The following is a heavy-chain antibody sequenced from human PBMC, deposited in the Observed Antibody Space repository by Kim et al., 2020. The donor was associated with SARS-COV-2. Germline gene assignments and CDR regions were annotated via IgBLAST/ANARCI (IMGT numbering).Heavy chain of an antibody. D-gene: IGHD3-22*01. V-gene: IGHV4-4*02. CDR3: ARGVSSAWTLRAWFDP. J-gene: IGHJ5*02. CDR1: GASISSSSC. CDR2: VDHSGTT. Sequence: SETLSLTCVVSGASISSSSCWSWVRQPPGKGLELIGEVDHSGTTSYNVSLKNRVSILVDKSKNQFSLRLTSVSAADTAVYYCARGVSSAWTLRAWFDPWGQGALVTVS.